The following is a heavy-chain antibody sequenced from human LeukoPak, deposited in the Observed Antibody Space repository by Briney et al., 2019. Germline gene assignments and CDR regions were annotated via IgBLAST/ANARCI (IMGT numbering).Heavy chain of an antibody. Sequence: APVKVSCKASGYTFTSYAITWVRQAPGQGLEWMGWISAYNGNTNYAQKLQGRVTMTTDTSTSTAYMELRSLRSDDTAMYYCARGPTPLPYYFDYWGQGTLVTVSS. CDR3: ARGPTPLPYYFDY. V-gene: IGHV1-18*01. J-gene: IGHJ4*02. D-gene: IGHD4-17*01. CDR2: ISAYNGNT. CDR1: GYTFTSYA.